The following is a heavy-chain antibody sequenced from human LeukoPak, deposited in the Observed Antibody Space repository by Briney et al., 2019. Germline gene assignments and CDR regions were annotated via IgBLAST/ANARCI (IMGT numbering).Heavy chain of an antibody. CDR1: GGSFSGYY. J-gene: IGHJ6*03. Sequence: SETLSLTCAVYGGSFSGYYWSWIRQPPGKGLEWIGEINHSGSTNYNPSLKSRVTISVDTSKNQFSLKLSSVTAADTAVYYCARVLAIRDYYYYYMDVWGKGTTATVSS. V-gene: IGHV4-34*01. CDR2: INHSGST. D-gene: IGHD2-21*01. CDR3: ARVLAIRDYYYYYMDV.